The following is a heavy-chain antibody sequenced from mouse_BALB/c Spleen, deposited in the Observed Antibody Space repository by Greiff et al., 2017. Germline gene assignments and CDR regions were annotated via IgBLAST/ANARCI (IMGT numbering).Heavy chain of an antibody. CDR3: TRTTVVADYFDY. V-gene: IGHV6-6*02. Sequence: EVKVEESGGGLVQPGGSMKLSCVASGFTFSNYWMNWVRQSPEKGLEWVAEIRLKSNNYATHYAESVKGRFTISRDDSKSSVYLQMNNLRAEDTGIYYCTRTTVVADYFDYWGQGTTLTVSS. CDR1: GFTFSNYW. D-gene: IGHD1-1*01. J-gene: IGHJ2*01. CDR2: IRLKSNNYAT.